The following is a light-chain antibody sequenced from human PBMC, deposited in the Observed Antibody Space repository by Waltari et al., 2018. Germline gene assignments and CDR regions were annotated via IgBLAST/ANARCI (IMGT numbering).Light chain of an antibody. CDR3: QQYGSSPYT. J-gene: IGKJ2*01. CDR2: AAP. Sequence: ETVLTQSPGTLSLSPGERATISCRASQSVSSNYLSWYQQKPGKAPRLLIYAAPSRATSIPDRFSGSGSGTDFTLTISRLEPEDFAVYYCQQYGSSPYTFGQGTKLEIK. CDR1: QSVSSNY. V-gene: IGKV3-20*01.